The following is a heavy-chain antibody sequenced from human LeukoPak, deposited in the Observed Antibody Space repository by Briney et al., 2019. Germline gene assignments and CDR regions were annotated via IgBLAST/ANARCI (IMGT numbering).Heavy chain of an antibody. CDR3: AGGTSGYSSGWYVY. D-gene: IGHD6-19*01. CDR2: INPNSGGT. Sequence: ASVKVSCKASGYTFTRYYMHWVRQAPGQGLEWMGWINPNSGGTNYAQKFQGRVTMTRDTSISTAYMELSRLRSDDTAVYYCAGGTSGYSSGWYVYWGQGTLVTVSS. CDR1: GYTFTRYY. J-gene: IGHJ4*02. V-gene: IGHV1-2*02.